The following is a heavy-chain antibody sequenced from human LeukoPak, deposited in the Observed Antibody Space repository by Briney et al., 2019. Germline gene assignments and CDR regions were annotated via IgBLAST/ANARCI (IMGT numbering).Heavy chain of an antibody. CDR2: IVVCSGNT. Sequence: SVTVSCKASGFTFTSHARQWVRQARGQRLEWIAWIVVCSGNTNYAQKFQERVSLGRDMFTSTAYMELSSLRSEDTAVYYCAAGFDEDNIAAAGNYYTYGMDVRGQGTTVTVSS. CDR1: GFTFTSHA. J-gene: IGHJ6*02. CDR3: AAGFDEDNIAAAGNYYTYGMDV. V-gene: IGHV1-58*02. D-gene: IGHD6-13*01.